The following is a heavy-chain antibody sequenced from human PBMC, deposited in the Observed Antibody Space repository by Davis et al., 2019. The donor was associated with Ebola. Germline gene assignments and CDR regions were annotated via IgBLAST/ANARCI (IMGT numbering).Heavy chain of an antibody. CDR2: IYPGDSDT. J-gene: IGHJ4*02. D-gene: IGHD6-19*01. Sequence: GESLKISCKGSGYSFTNYWIVWVRQMPGKGLEWMGVIYPGDSDTRYNPSFQGQVTISADKSISTAYLQWSSLKASDTAMYYCARHTSSSGWYFDYWGQGTLVTVSS. CDR3: ARHTSSSGWYFDY. V-gene: IGHV5-51*01. CDR1: GYSFTNYW.